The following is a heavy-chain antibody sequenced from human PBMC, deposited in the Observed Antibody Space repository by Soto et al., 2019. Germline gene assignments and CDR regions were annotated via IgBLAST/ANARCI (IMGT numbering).Heavy chain of an antibody. V-gene: IGHV3-30*03. CDR3: ATKVLVPKYEIYGRVV. D-gene: IGHD2-8*02. J-gene: IGHJ6*02. Sequence: QVELVESGGGVVQPGRSLRLSCGASGFTFNTSGMHWVRQATDGGLEWVAVIPSDGNTAYYGDSVKGRFPIYRDNAKNTVDRQVNNQRSEYTAIYYWATKVLVPKYEIYGRVVWCQGNKVIVS. CDR2: IPSDGNTA. CDR1: GFTFNTSG.